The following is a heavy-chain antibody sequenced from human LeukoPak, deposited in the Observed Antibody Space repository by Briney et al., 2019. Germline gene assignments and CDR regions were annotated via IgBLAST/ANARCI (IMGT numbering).Heavy chain of an antibody. D-gene: IGHD2-2*01. V-gene: IGHV1-8*03. CDR1: GYTFTSYD. CDR3: ARGGYSIVVDPDAFDI. J-gene: IGHJ3*02. CDR2: MNPNSGNT. Sequence: ASVKVSCKASGYTFTSYDINWVRQATGQGLEWMGWMNPNSGNTGYAQKFQGRVTITRNTSISTAYMELSSLRSEDTAVYYCARGGYSIVVDPDAFDIWGQGTMVTVSS.